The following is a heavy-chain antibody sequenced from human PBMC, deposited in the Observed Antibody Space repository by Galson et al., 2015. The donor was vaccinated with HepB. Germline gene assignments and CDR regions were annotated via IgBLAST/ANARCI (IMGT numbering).Heavy chain of an antibody. J-gene: IGHJ4*02. CDR1: GFTVSSNY. CDR3: AKSERDSPGSRYLDY. CDR2: TSGSGGIT. Sequence: SLKLSCKASGFTVSSNYMSWVRQALGKGLEWVSVTSGSGGITNYTDSVKGRFTISTDKSKNTLYLQMNSLRVEDTAVYYCAKSERDSPGSRYLDYWGQGTLVTVSS. D-gene: IGHD1-26*01. V-gene: IGHV3-23*01.